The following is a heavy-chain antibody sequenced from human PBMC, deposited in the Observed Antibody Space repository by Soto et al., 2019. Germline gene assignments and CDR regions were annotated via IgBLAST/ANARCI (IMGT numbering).Heavy chain of an antibody. V-gene: IGHV1-18*01. Sequence: ASVKVSCKTSGYTFTNNDVCWVRQTPGQGLEWMGWISPYSGKTNYARKFKDRVTMTTDTSTSTVYMELTSLTSDDTAVYYCTGGPPNWGFDSWGQGTPVTV. J-gene: IGHJ5*01. CDR2: ISPYSGKT. D-gene: IGHD7-27*01. CDR3: TGGPPNWGFDS. CDR1: GYTFTNND.